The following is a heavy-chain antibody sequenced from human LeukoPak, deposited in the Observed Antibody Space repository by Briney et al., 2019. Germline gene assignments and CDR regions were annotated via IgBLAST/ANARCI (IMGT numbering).Heavy chain of an antibody. CDR1: GGTFSNYP. J-gene: IGHJ5*02. D-gene: IGHD5-24*01. CDR2: IIPIYGTA. CDR3: VTHTGGYNYWWFDI. Sequence: ASVKVSCKASGGTFSNYPIIWVRQAPGRGLEWLGGIIPIYGTANYALMFQGRITLTAHESTATAYMELRSLTSDDTAMYFCVTHTGGYNYWWFDIWGQGTLVTVSS. V-gene: IGHV1-69*13.